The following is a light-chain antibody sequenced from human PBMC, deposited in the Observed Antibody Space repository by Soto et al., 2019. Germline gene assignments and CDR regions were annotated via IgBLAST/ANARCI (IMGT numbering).Light chain of an antibody. CDR1: QSVSSY. Sequence: EIVLTQSPATLSLSPGERATLSCRASQSVSSYLAWYQQKPGQAPRLLIYDASNRATGIPAGFSGSGSGTDFTLTISRLEPEDFAVYYCQQRSSWPLTFGGGTKVEIK. CDR2: DAS. J-gene: IGKJ4*01. CDR3: QQRSSWPLT. V-gene: IGKV3-11*01.